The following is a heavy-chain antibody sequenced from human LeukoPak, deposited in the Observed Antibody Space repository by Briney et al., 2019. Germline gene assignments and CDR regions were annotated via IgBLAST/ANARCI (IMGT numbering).Heavy chain of an antibody. Sequence: GRSLRLSCAASGFTFSSYAMPWVRQAPGKGLEWVAVISYDGSNKYYADSVKGRFTISRDNSKNTLYLQMNSLRAEDTAVYYCARDLRYFDWLYIDYWGQGTLVTVSS. J-gene: IGHJ4*02. CDR1: GFTFSSYA. V-gene: IGHV3-30-3*01. CDR3: ARDLRYFDWLYIDY. D-gene: IGHD3-9*01. CDR2: ISYDGSNK.